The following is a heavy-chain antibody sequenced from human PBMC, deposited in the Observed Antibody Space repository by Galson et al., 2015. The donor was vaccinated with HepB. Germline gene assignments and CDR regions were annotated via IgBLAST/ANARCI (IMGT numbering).Heavy chain of an antibody. Sequence: SVKVSCKASGGTFSSYAISWVRQAPGQGLEWMGGIIPIFGTANYAQKFQGRVTITADESTSTAYMELSSLRSEDTAVYYCARDSITMVRGVIKGYFDYWGQGTLVTVSS. V-gene: IGHV1-69*13. CDR2: IIPIFGTA. J-gene: IGHJ4*02. CDR1: GGTFSSYA. CDR3: ARDSITMVRGVIKGYFDY. D-gene: IGHD3-10*01.